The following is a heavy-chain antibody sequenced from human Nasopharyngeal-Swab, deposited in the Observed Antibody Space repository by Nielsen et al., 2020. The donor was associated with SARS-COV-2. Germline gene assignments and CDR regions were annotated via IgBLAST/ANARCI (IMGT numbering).Heavy chain of an antibody. J-gene: IGHJ4*02. D-gene: IGHD3-16*02. CDR3: ARDRYLAR. CDR1: GFAFSDYS. CDR2: ITSSSSTR. V-gene: IGHV3-48*02. Sequence: GGSLRFSCAASGFAFSDYSMDWVRQAPGKGLEWVSYITSSSSTRYYADSVKGRFTVSRDNAKNSLYLQMSSLRDEDTAVYYCARDRYLARWGQGTLVTVSS.